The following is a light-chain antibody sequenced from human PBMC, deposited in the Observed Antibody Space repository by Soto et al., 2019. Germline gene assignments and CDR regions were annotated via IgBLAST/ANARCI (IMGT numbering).Light chain of an antibody. CDR2: DVS. Sequence: QSALTQPASVSGSPGQSITISCTGTSSDVGGYNYVSWYQQHPGKAPKLMIYDVSNRPSGVSNRFSGSKSGNTASLIISGLLAEDEADYYCSSYTSSSPLGVFGTGTKVTVL. CDR3: SSYTSSSPLGV. J-gene: IGLJ1*01. CDR1: SSDVGGYNY. V-gene: IGLV2-14*01.